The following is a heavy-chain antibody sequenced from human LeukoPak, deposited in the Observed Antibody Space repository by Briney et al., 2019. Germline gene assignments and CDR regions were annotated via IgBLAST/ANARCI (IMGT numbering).Heavy chain of an antibody. CDR1: GYRFTSYG. Sequence: ASVKVSCKASGYRFTSYGISWVRQAPGQGLEWMGWISAYNGNTNYAQKLQGRVTMTTDTSTSTAYMELRSLRSDDTAVYYCARASMVRGVKLQYYFDYWGQGTLVTVSS. CDR3: ARASMVRGVKLQYYFDY. D-gene: IGHD3-10*01. CDR2: ISAYNGNT. J-gene: IGHJ4*02. V-gene: IGHV1-18*01.